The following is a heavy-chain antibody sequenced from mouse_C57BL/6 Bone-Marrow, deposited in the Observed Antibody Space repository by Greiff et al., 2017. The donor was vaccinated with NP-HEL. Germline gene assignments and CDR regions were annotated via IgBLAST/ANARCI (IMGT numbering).Heavy chain of an antibody. D-gene: IGHD1-1*01. V-gene: IGHV5-9-1*02. CDR3: TRADYYGSSYDYFDY. J-gene: IGHJ2*01. CDR2: ISSGGDYI. Sequence: EVQLVESGEGLVKPGGSLKLSCAASGFTFSSYAMSWVRQTPEKRLEWVAYISSGGDYIYYADTVKGRFTISRDNARNTLYLQMSSLKSEDTAMYYCTRADYYGSSYDYFDYWGQGTTLTVSS. CDR1: GFTFSSYA.